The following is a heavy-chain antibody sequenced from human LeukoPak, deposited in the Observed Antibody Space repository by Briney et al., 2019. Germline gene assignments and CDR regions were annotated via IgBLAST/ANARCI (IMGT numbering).Heavy chain of an antibody. J-gene: IGHJ6*02. CDR1: GGTFISYA. Sequence: SVKVSCKASGGTFISYATSWVRQAPGQGLEWMGGIIPIFGTANYAQKFQGRVTITADESTSTAYMELSSLRSEDTAVYYCARVSSLVVVVAATSYYGMDVWGQGTTVTVSS. V-gene: IGHV1-69*13. CDR2: IIPIFGTA. CDR3: ARVSSLVVVVAATSYYGMDV. D-gene: IGHD2-15*01.